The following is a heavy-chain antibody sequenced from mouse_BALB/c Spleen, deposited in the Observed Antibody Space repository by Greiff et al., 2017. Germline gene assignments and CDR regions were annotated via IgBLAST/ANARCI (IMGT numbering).Heavy chain of an antibody. CDR2: ISDGGSYT. CDR3: ARGNYRYDVEGPYYAMDY. V-gene: IGHV5-4*02. Sequence: EVKLVESGGGLVKPGGSLKLSCAASGFTFSDYYMYWVRQTPEKRLEWVATISDGGSYTYYPDSVKGRFTISRDNAKNNLYLQMSSLKSEDTAMYYCARGNYRYDVEGPYYAMDYWGQGTSVTVSS. J-gene: IGHJ4*01. CDR1: GFTFSDYY. D-gene: IGHD2-14*01.